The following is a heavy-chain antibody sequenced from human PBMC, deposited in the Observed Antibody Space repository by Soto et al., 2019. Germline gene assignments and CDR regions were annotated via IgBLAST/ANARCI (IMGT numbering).Heavy chain of an antibody. Sequence: PSETLSLTCAVYGGSFSGSYWSWIRQSPGKGLEWIGEINHSGDSNYNPSLKSRVTISVDTSENQFSLNLRSVTAADTAVYHCARVYGYFYYYYMDIWGKGTTVTISS. J-gene: IGHJ6*03. CDR2: INHSGDS. V-gene: IGHV4-34*01. D-gene: IGHD3-16*01. CDR1: GGSFSGSY. CDR3: ARVYGYFYYYYMDI.